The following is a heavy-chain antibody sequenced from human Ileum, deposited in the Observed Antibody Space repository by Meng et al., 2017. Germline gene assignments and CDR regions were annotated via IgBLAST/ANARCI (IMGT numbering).Heavy chain of an antibody. V-gene: IGHV4-34*01. Sequence: VQLQQWGAGLLKPSETLSLTCAVFGGSLSGYYCNWFRQPPGKELEWIGGSHHFGNTIHNPSLKGRLTIAVDTSKNQISLRLTSVIAADTAVYYCVYFWSGYFTSGQGTLVTVSS. J-gene: IGHJ5*02. CDR1: GGSLSGYY. D-gene: IGHD3-3*01. CDR3: VYFWSGYFT. CDR2: SHHFGNT.